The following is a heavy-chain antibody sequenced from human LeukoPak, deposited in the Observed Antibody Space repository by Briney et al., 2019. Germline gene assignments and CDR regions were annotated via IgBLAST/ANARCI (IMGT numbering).Heavy chain of an antibody. CDR2: IKSKTDGGTT. CDR1: GFTFSNAW. Sequence: GGSLRLSCAASGFTFSNAWMSWVRQAPGKGLEWVGRIKSKTDGGTTDYAAPVKGRFTISRDDLKNTLYLQMNSLKTEDTAVYYCTTGGYYDFWSGYPKSYYFDYWGQGTLVTVSS. D-gene: IGHD3-3*01. V-gene: IGHV3-15*01. CDR3: TTGGYYDFWSGYPKSYYFDY. J-gene: IGHJ4*02.